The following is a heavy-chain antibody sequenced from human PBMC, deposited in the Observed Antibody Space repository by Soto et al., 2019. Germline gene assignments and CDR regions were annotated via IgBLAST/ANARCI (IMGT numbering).Heavy chain of an antibody. CDR1: GFTFSTYA. Sequence: EVQLLESGGGVVQPGGSLRLSCAASGFTFSTYAMTWVRQAPGKGLEWVSAISGSGGSTYYADSVKGRFTISRDNSKKTLYRQVKGLSAGDPGVYYCANPPITHAGGRRGGGGYFDSWGQGTLVTVSS. CDR2: ISGSGGST. CDR3: ANPPITHAGGRRGGGGYFDS. D-gene: IGHD3-10*01. V-gene: IGHV3-23*01. J-gene: IGHJ4*02.